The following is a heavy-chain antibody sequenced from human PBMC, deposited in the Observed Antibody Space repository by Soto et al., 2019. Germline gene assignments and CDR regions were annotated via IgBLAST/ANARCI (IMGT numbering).Heavy chain of an antibody. CDR3: ARSRGPRKRNAFDI. Sequence: SPTLSLTCTVSGASLSSGYYYWGWIRQPAGKGLEWIGSIHYSESSYFYPSLQSRVTISLDTSQNQISLNLSSVTGADTAVYYCARSRGPRKRNAFDIWGQGTMVT. V-gene: IGHV4-39*01. CDR1: GASLSSGYYY. CDR2: IHYSESS. J-gene: IGHJ3*02. D-gene: IGHD3-10*01.